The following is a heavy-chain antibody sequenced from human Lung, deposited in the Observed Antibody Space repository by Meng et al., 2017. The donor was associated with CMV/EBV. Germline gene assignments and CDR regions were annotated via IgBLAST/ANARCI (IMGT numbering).Heavy chain of an antibody. CDR1: GFSFSSYG. CDR3: ANWYHWHYVSA. J-gene: IGHJ5*02. V-gene: IGHV3-30*02. D-gene: IGHD1-7*01. CDR2: IRYDGDKK. Sequence: GGSLRLXCAASGFSFSSYGMHWVRQAPGKGLEWVAFIRYDGDKKYYADSVQGRFTISRDNSRNTLYLQMNSLRAEDTAIYYWANWYHWHYVSAWGQGTTVNGAS.